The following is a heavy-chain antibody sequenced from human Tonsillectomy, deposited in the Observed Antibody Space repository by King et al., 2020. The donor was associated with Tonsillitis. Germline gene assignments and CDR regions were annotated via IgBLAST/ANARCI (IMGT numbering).Heavy chain of an antibody. CDR3: ARPYYYDSSGYYAFHI. J-gene: IGHJ3*02. D-gene: IGHD3-22*01. CDR1: GYTFTSYG. V-gene: IGHV1-18*04. Sequence: QLVQSGVEVKKPGASVKVSCKASGYTFTSYGITWVRQAPGQGLEWMGWISAYSGDTNDAQKHQGRVTMTTDTSTSTAYMELRSLRSDDTAVYYCARPYYYDSSGYYAFHIWGQGTMVTVSS. CDR2: ISAYSGDT.